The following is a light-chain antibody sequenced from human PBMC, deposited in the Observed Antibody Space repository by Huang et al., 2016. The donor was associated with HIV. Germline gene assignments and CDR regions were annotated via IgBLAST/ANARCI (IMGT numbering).Light chain of an antibody. CDR1: QNFNRD. CDR2: GAS. J-gene: IGKJ2*01. Sequence: DIQITQSPSYLSASVGDRVNITCRASQNFNRDLNWYQQRPGEAPKLLIHGASSLQSRVPSRFTGSGSGTDFTLTISSLQPEDSATYYCQQSARTPRTFGQGTKLEI. V-gene: IGKV1-39*01. CDR3: QQSARTPRT.